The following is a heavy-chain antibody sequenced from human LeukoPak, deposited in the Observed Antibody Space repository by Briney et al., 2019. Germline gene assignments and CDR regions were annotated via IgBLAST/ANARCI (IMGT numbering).Heavy chain of an antibody. CDR3: ARVLLGYCSSTSCYARGGWFDP. J-gene: IGHJ5*02. V-gene: IGHV4-30-2*01. CDR1: GGSFSGYS. D-gene: IGHD2-2*01. CDR2: IYHSGST. Sequence: PSETLSLTCAVYGGSFSGYSWSWIRQPPGKGLEWIGYIYHSGSTYYNPSLKSRVTISVDRSKNQFSLKLSSVTAADTAVYYCARVLLGYCSSTSCYARGGWFDPWGQGTLVTVSS.